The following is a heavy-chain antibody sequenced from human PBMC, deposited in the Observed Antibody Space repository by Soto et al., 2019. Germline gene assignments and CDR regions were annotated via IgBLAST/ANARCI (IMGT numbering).Heavy chain of an antibody. V-gene: IGHV1-3*01. J-gene: IGHJ6*02. Sequence: ASVKVSCKASGYTFTSYAMHWVRQAPGQRLEWMGWINAGNGNTKYSQKFQGRVTITRDTSASTAYMELSSLRSEDTAVYYCASAYCGGDCSNYYYGMDVWGHGTPVTVSS. D-gene: IGHD2-21*02. CDR2: INAGNGNT. CDR3: ASAYCGGDCSNYYYGMDV. CDR1: GYTFTSYA.